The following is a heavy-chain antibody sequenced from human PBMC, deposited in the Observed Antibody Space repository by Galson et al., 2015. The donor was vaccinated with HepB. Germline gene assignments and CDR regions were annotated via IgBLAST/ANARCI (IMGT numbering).Heavy chain of an antibody. V-gene: IGHV3-30*04. J-gene: IGHJ5*02. D-gene: IGHD1-26*01. CDR1: GFTFSSYA. CDR3: AKDQSRVLGATKAPGWFDP. Sequence: SLRLSCAASGFTFSSYAMHWVRQAPGKGLEWVAVISYDGSNKYYADSVKGRFTISRDNSKNTLYLQMNSLGAEDTAVYYCAKDQSRVLGATKAPGWFDPWGQGTLVTVSS. CDR2: ISYDGSNK.